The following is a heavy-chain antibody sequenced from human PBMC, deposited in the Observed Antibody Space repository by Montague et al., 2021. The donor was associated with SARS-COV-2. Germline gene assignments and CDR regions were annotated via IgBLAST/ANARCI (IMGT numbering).Heavy chain of an antibody. Sequence: SETLSLTCDVYGDSISSYYWSWIRQPAGKGLEWIGRIYTSGSTTYNPSLKSRVTISVDTSKNQFSLRLNSVTAADTAVYYCVREGGSMTFDYWGQGILVTVSS. V-gene: IGHV4-59*10. J-gene: IGHJ4*02. D-gene: IGHD1-26*01. CDR3: VREGGSMTFDY. CDR1: GDSISSYY. CDR2: IYTSGST.